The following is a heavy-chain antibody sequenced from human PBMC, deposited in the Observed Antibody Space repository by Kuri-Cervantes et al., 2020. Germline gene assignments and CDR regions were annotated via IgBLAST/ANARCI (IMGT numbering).Heavy chain of an antibody. Sequence: LSLTCAASGFTFSSYEMNWVRQAPGKGLEWVSYISSSGSTIYYADSVKGRFTISRDNAKNSLYLQMNSLRAEDTAVYYCAKGYGDYDYWGQGTLVTVSS. CDR3: AKGYGDYDY. D-gene: IGHD4-17*01. J-gene: IGHJ4*02. CDR1: GFTFSSYE. CDR2: ISSSGSTI. V-gene: IGHV3-48*03.